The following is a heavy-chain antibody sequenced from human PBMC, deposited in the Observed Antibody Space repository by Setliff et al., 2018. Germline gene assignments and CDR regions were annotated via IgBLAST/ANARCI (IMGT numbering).Heavy chain of an antibody. D-gene: IGHD6-19*01. Sequence: SETLSLTCAVSGYSISSGYYWGWIRQPPGKGLEWIGSIYHSGSTYYNPSLKSRVTMSVDRSKNQFSLNLRAMTAADTAVYYCAREGGGSGWTPDSWGQGTLVTVSS. CDR2: IYHSGST. J-gene: IGHJ4*02. CDR1: GYSISSGYY. V-gene: IGHV4-38-2*02. CDR3: AREGGGSGWTPDS.